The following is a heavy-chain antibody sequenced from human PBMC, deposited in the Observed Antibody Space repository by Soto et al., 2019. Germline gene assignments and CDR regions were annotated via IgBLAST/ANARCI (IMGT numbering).Heavy chain of an antibody. Sequence: QITLKESGPTLVKPTQTLTLTCTFSGFSLSTIGVGVAWIRQPPRKALEWLALIYWNDDKNYSPSLKNRLTITRDTSKNQVVLTMTNMDPVDTGRYYCARRTNSSDSFDIWGQGTVVTVSS. J-gene: IGHJ3*02. CDR2: IYWNDDK. V-gene: IGHV2-5*01. CDR1: GFSLSTIGVG. CDR3: ARRTNSSDSFDI. D-gene: IGHD7-27*01.